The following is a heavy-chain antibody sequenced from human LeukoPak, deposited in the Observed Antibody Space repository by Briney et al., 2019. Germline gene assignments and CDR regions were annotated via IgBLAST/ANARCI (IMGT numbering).Heavy chain of an antibody. CDR2: IYHSGIT. CDR1: GYSISSGYY. Sequence: PSETLSLTCTVSGYSISSGYYWGWIRQPPGKGLEWIGSIYHSGITYYTPSLKSRVSISVDTSKNQFSLKLSSVTAADTAVYYCARDPRGTGSPYWGQGTLVTVSS. CDR3: ARDPRGTGSPY. D-gene: IGHD3-10*01. V-gene: IGHV4-38-2*02. J-gene: IGHJ4*02.